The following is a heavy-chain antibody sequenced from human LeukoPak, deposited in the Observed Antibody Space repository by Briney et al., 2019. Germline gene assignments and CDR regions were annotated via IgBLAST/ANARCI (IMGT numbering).Heavy chain of an antibody. CDR2: INPNSGGT. D-gene: IGHD3-22*01. CDR3: ARAVRSGYSWYYFDY. V-gene: IGHV1-2*02. J-gene: IGHJ4*02. CDR1: GYTFTGYY. Sequence: GASVKVSCKASGYTFTGYYMHWVRQAPGQGLEWMGWINPNSGGTNYAQKFQGRVTMTRDTSISTAYMELSRLRSDDTAVYYCARAVRSGYSWYYFDYWGQGTLVTVSS.